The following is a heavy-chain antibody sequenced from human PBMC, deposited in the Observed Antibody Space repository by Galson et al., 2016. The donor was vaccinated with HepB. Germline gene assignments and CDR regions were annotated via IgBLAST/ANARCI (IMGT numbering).Heavy chain of an antibody. J-gene: IGHJ4*02. Sequence: SLRLSCAASGFTFSSYEMNWVRQAPGKGLEWISYISRGATTIYHADSVRGRFTVSRDNARNSLYLQMNSLRAEDTAIYYCTRDRAQDWSGSFTGVYFDSWGQGTLVTVSS. CDR1: GFTFSSYE. CDR3: TRDRAQDWSGSFTGVYFDS. D-gene: IGHD3-3*01. CDR2: ISRGATTI. V-gene: IGHV3-48*03.